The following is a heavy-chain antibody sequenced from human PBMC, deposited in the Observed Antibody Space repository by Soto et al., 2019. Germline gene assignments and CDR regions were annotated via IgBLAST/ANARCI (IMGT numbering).Heavy chain of an antibody. V-gene: IGHV1-69*08. CDR1: GGTFSSYT. J-gene: IGHJ4*02. D-gene: IGHD3-10*01. CDR2: IIPILGIA. Sequence: QVQLVQSGAEVKKPGSSVKVSCKASGGTFSSYTISWVRQAPGQGLEWMGRIIPILGIANYAQKFQGRVTLTADKSTSTAYMELSSLRSEDTAVYYCARDLYGSGSYYYYFDYWGQGTLVTVSS. CDR3: ARDLYGSGSYYYYFDY.